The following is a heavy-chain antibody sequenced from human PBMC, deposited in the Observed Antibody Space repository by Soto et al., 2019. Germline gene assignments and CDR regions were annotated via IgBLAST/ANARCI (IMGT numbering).Heavy chain of an antibody. CDR3: ARDRVAAAGFDY. D-gene: IGHD6-13*01. J-gene: IGHJ4*02. V-gene: IGHV1-69*13. CDR2: SIPIFVTA. CDR1: GCTFSSYA. Sequence: ASVNVSRKATGCTFSSYAISSVRQAPGQGLKWMGGSIPIFVTANYAQKFQGRVTITADESMSTVYMELSSLRSEETAVYYCARDRVAAAGFDYWGQGTLVTVSS.